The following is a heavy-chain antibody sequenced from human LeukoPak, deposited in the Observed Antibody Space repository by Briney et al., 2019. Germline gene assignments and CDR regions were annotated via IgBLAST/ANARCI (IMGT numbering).Heavy chain of an antibody. D-gene: IGHD6-19*01. V-gene: IGHV1-46*01. CDR1: GYTFSDYY. Sequence: ASVKVSCKASGYTFSDYYIHWVRVAPGQGLEWMGFINPSGGSTSYAQKFQGRVTMTRDTSISTAYMELSRLRSDDTAVYYCARARAVAVANWFDPWGQGTLVTVSS. CDR2: INPSGGST. J-gene: IGHJ5*02. CDR3: ARARAVAVANWFDP.